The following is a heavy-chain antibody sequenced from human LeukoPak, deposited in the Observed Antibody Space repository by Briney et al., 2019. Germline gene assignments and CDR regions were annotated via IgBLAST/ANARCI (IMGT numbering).Heavy chain of an antibody. V-gene: IGHV4-39*01. D-gene: IGHD3-3*01. Sequence: SETLSLTCTVSGGSISSSSYYWGWIRQPPGKGLEWIGSIYYSGSTYYNPSLKSRVTISVDTSKNQFSLKLSSVTAADTAVYYCAILRTKGYWGQGTLVTVSS. CDR3: AILRTKGY. CDR2: IYYSGST. J-gene: IGHJ4*02. CDR1: GGSISSSSYY.